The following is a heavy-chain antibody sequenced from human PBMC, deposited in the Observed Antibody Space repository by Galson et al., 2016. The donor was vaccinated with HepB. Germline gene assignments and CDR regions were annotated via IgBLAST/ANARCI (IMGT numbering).Heavy chain of an antibody. D-gene: IGHD5-18*01. CDR3: QLAYSHGEGFTDR. J-gene: IGHJ4*02. CDR2: ISSSSGYI. V-gene: IGHV3-21*01. Sequence: SLRLSCAASGFTFSSSSMNWVRQAPGKGLEWVSSISSSSGYIYYTDSVKGRFTISRDNSKNTLYLQINSLRVEDTAVYYCQLAYSHGEGFTDRWGQGTLVTVSS. CDR1: GFTFSSSS.